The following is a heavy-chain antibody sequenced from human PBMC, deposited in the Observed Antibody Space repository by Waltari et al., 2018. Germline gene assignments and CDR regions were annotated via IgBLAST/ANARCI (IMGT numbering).Heavy chain of an antibody. CDR2: IYYSGST. CDR3: ARDHLWLRFFDY. V-gene: IGHV4-59*01. CDR1: GGSISSYY. J-gene: IGHJ4*02. D-gene: IGHD5-12*01. Sequence: QVQLQESGPGLVKPSETLSLTCTVSGGSISSYYWSWIRQPPGKGLEWIGYIYYSGSTNYNPSLKSRVTISVDTSKNQFSLKLSSVTAADTAVYYCARDHLWLRFFDYWGQGTLVIVSS.